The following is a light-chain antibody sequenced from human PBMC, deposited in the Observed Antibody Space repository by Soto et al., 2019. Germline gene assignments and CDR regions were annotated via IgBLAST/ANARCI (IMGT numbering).Light chain of an antibody. CDR3: QQYGSSPYT. CDR1: QSVGASY. CDR2: GAS. Sequence: EIVLTQSPGTLSLSPGERATLSCRASQSVGASYLAWYQQKPGQAPRLLIYGASSRATGIPDRFGGSGSGSDFSLIISRLEPEDVAVYYCQQYGSSPYTFGQGTKLEIK. V-gene: IGKV3-20*01. J-gene: IGKJ2*01.